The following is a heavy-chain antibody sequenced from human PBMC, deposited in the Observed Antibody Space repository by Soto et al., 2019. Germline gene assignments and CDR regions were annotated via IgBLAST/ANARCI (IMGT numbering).Heavy chain of an antibody. CDR2: IIPLFGTP. V-gene: IGHV1-69*18. Sequence: QVQLVQSGAEVKRPGSSVKVSCKSSGGIFRTYSIYWVRQAPGQGLEWMGSIIPLFGTPNYAQKFQGRVIISADEATSTAYMEVTSLRSEDTAMYCCASRQGSNLDNYYNMDVWGQGTTVTVSS. J-gene: IGHJ6*02. D-gene: IGHD4-4*01. CDR1: GGIFRTYS. CDR3: ASRQGSNLDNYYNMDV.